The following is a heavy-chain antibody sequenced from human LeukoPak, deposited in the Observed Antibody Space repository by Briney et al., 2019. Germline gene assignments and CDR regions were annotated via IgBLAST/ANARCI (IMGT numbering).Heavy chain of an antibody. V-gene: IGHV4-30-4*08. CDR1: GGSISSGDYY. J-gene: IGHJ5*02. D-gene: IGHD2-2*01. CDR3: ARDPQGCSSTSCYGPSGFDP. CDR2: IYYSGST. Sequence: PSETLSLTCTVSGGSISSGDYYWSWIRQPPGKGLEWIGYIYYSGSTYYNPSLKSRVTISVDTSKNQFSLKLSSVTAADTAVYYCARDPQGCSSTSCYGPSGFDPWGQGTLVTVSS.